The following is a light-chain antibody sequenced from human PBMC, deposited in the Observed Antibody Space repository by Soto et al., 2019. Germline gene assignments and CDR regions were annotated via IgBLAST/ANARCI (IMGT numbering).Light chain of an antibody. J-gene: IGLJ1*01. CDR1: SSNIGGNT. V-gene: IGLV1-44*01. CDR3: AAWDDSLNGLYV. CDR2: SNN. Sequence: QSVLTQPPSASGTPGQRVTISCSGSSSNIGGNTVNWYQQLPGTAPKLLIYSNNQRPSGVPDRFSGSKSGTSASLAISGLQSEDGADYYCAAWDDSLNGLYVFGNGTKVTVL.